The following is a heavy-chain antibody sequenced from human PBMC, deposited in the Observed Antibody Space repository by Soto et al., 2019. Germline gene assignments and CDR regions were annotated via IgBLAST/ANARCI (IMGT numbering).Heavy chain of an antibody. Sequence: VQLLQSGGGLVQPGGSLRLSFAASGFILSNYALNWARQAPGRGLEWVSIVTSRGDTTYYADSVKGRFTISRDNSKNTLYLQVNSLTAEDTAVYYCAKDRLGGGLDYWGQGTLVSVSS. J-gene: IGHJ4*02. CDR2: VTSRGDTT. CDR3: AKDRLGGGLDY. V-gene: IGHV3-23*01. CDR1: GFILSNYA. D-gene: IGHD3-16*01.